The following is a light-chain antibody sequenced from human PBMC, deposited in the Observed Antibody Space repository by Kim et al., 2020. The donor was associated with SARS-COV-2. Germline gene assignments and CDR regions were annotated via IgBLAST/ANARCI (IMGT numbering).Light chain of an antibody. CDR1: QSVRTSK. V-gene: IGKV3-20*01. Sequence: SPGESATLPCRASQSVRTSKLAWYQHRPGQAPRLLVYETSIRATGIPDRFSGSGSGTDFTLTISRLEPEDFAVYYCQQHDKSPQTFGRGTKVDIK. J-gene: IGKJ1*01. CDR3: QQHDKSPQT. CDR2: ETS.